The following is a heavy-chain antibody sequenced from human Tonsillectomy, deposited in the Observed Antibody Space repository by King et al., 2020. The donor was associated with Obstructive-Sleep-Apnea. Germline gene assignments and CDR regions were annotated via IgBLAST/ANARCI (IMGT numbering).Heavy chain of an antibody. J-gene: IGHJ6*02. CDR2: IYYSGST. V-gene: IGHV4-39*07. Sequence: QLQESGPGLVKPSETLSLTCTVSGGSISSSNYYWGWIRQPPGKGLEWIGNIYYSGSTYSNPSLKSRITISVDTSKNQFSLKLSSVTAADTAVYYCASERDIYGMDVWGQGTTVTVSS. CDR3: ASERDIYGMDV. CDR1: GGSISSSNYY.